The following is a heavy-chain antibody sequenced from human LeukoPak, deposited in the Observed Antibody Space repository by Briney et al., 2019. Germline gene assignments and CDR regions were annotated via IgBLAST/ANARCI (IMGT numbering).Heavy chain of an antibody. CDR1: GFTVSSTY. J-gene: IGHJ4*02. CDR2: LYSGGTT. V-gene: IGHV3-66*02. D-gene: IGHD6-13*01. Sequence: PPGGSLRLSCAASGFTVSSTYMSWVRQAPGKGLEWVSVLYSGGTTYYADSVKGRFTISRDNSKNTLYLQMNSLRAEDTAVYYCARDSNYDYWGQGTLVTVSS. CDR3: ARDSNYDY.